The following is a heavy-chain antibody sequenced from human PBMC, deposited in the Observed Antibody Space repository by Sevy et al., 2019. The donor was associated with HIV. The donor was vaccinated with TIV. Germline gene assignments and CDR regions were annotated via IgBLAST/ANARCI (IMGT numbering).Heavy chain of an antibody. V-gene: IGHV3-23*03. Sequence: GGSLRLSCAASGFTFNIYCMSWVRQTPGKGLEWVATLSLDCCKINHADSVKGRFTMSRDDSKNAVYLQMNNLRVEDPAIYYCARERRTNPHECWGQGTLVPV. CDR2: LSLDCCKI. J-gene: IGHJ4*02. CDR1: GFTFNIYC. D-gene: IGHD2-8*01. CDR3: ARERRTNPHEC.